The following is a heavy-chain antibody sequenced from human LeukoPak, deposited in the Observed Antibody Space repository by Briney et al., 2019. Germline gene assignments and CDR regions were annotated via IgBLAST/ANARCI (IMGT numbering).Heavy chain of an antibody. J-gene: IGHJ4*02. CDR3: ARGLGFDY. Sequence: SETLSLTCTVSGGSISSGGYYWSWIRQPPGKGLEWIGEINHSGSTNYNPSLKSRVTISVDTSKNQFSLKLSSVTAADTAVYYCARGLGFDYWGQGTLVTVSS. V-gene: IGHV4-39*07. CDR1: GGSISSGGYY. CDR2: INHSGST. D-gene: IGHD7-27*01.